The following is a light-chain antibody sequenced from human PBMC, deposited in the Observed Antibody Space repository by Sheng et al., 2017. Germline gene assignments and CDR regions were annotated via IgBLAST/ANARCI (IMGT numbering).Light chain of an antibody. J-gene: IGKJ2*03. Sequence: ETVLTQSPATLSLSPGERATLSCRASQSVGVFLAWYQQKPGQAPRLLIYDASNRATGIPARFSGSGSGTDFALTISGLQPDDFATYYCQQYVRFYSFGQGTKLE. CDR1: QSVGVF. CDR3: QQYVRFYS. CDR2: DAS. V-gene: IGKV3-11*01.